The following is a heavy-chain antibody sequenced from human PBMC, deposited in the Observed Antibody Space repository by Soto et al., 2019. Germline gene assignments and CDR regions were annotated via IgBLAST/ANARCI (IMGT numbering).Heavy chain of an antibody. J-gene: IGHJ6*03. CDR2: IHRSGSA. CDR1: SGSITSSDW. D-gene: IGHD3-16*01. V-gene: IGHV4-4*02. CDR3: ARQTADRGYYYYMDV. Sequence: QVQLQESGPGLVKPSGTLSLTCAVSSGSITSSDWWSWLRQPPGKGLERIGEIHRSGSANYNPSLQSPVSISIVEPMNQFSPQLTSVTAADTAVYYCARQTADRGYYYYMDVWGRGTTVTVSS.